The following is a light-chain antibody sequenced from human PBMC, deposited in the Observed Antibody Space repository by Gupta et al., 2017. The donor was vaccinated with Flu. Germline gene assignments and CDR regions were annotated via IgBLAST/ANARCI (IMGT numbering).Light chain of an antibody. CDR3: QQYDNPPFT. J-gene: IGKJ4*01. V-gene: IGKV1-33*01. Sequence: PSSLSASGGDRVTTSCQTSNDISNYLNWYQQKPGQAPKLLIYDASNMETGIPSRFSGSGSGTDFTLTISSLQPEDIAMYYCQQYDNPPFTFGRGTKVEIK. CDR1: NDISNY. CDR2: DAS.